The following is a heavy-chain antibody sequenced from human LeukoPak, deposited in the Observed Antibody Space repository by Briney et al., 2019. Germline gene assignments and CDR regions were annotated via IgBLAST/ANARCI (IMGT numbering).Heavy chain of an antibody. Sequence: SETLSLTCAVYGGSFSGYYWSWIRQPPGKGLEWIGEINYSGSTNYNSSLKSRVTISVDTSKNQFSLKLSSVTAADTAVYYCARVDSSGWSRVDYWGQGTLVTVSS. CDR1: GGSFSGYY. V-gene: IGHV4-34*01. D-gene: IGHD6-19*01. CDR3: ARVDSSGWSRVDY. CDR2: INYSGST. J-gene: IGHJ4*02.